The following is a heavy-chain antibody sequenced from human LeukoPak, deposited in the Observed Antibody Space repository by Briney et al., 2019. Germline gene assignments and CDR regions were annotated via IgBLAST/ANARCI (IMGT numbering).Heavy chain of an antibody. Sequence: ASVKVSCKASGYTFTSYAMNWVRQAPGQGLEWMGWINTNTGNPTYAQGFTGRFVFSLDTSVSTAYLQISSLKAEDTAVYYCARDRVLLWFGESYYFDYWGQGTLVTVSS. V-gene: IGHV7-4-1*02. D-gene: IGHD3-10*01. CDR1: GYTFTSYA. CDR2: INTNTGNP. CDR3: ARDRVLLWFGESYYFDY. J-gene: IGHJ4*02.